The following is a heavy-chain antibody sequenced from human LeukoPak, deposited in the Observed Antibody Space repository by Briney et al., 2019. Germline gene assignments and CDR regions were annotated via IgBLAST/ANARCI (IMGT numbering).Heavy chain of an antibody. CDR2: ISAYNGNT. V-gene: IGHV1-18*01. CDR3: ARVTYYYDSSGYYYEDYFDY. J-gene: IGHJ4*02. Sequence: ASVKVSCKASGYTFTSYGISWVRQAPGQGLEWMGWISAYNGNTNYAQKLQGRVTMTTDTSTSTAYMELRSLRSDDTAVYYCARVTYYYDSSGYYYEDYFDYWGQGTLVTVSS. D-gene: IGHD3-22*01. CDR1: GYTFTSYG.